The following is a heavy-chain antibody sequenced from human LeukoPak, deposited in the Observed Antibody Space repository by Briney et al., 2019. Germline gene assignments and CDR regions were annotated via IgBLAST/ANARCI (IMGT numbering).Heavy chain of an antibody. CDR2: INPNSGGT. CDR1: GYTFTGYY. D-gene: IGHD3-10*01. Sequence: ASVKVSCKASGYTFTGYYMHWVRQAPGQGLEWMGWINPNSGGTNYAQKSQGWVTMTRDTSISTAYMELSRLRSDDTAVYYCARSELLWFGGVNSGFDYWGQGTLVTVSS. V-gene: IGHV1-2*04. CDR3: ARSELLWFGGVNSGFDY. J-gene: IGHJ4*02.